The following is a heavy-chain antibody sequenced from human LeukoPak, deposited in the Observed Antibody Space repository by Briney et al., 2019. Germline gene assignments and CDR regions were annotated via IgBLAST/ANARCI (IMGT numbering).Heavy chain of an antibody. CDR3: ARILRGVIVTSFDY. CDR1: DGSITNYD. V-gene: IGHV4-4*07. J-gene: IGHJ4*02. CDR2: IFTSGST. Sequence: PSETLSLTCTVSDGSITNYDWSWIRQPAGKGLEWIGRIFTSGSTNYNPSLKSRVTISIDTSKNQFSLNLNSVTAADTAVYYCARILRGVIVTSFDYWGQGILVTVSP. D-gene: IGHD3-10*01.